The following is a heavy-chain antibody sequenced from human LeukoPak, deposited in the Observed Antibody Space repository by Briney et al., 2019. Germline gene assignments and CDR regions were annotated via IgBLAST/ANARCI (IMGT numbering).Heavy chain of an antibody. J-gene: IGHJ4*02. Sequence: ASVKVSCRASGHTFTTYDLNWVRQAPGQGLEWLGWMSPNSGNTGYAQKFQGRVTMTRDTSIGTAYMGLSSLRSEDTAVYYCARGPPNWGFDYWGQGTLVTVSS. CDR3: ARGPPNWGFDY. V-gene: IGHV1-8*01. CDR1: GHTFTTYD. CDR2: MSPNSGNT. D-gene: IGHD7-27*01.